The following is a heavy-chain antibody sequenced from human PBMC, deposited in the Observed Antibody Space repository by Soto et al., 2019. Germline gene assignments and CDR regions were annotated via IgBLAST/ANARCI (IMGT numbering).Heavy chain of an antibody. V-gene: IGHV3-23*01. J-gene: IGHJ4*02. CDR1: GFTLGTYV. CDR3: AKDRKGSYCSGGTCYSFDY. Sequence: EVQLLESGGGLVQPGGSLRLSCAASGFTLGTYVMTWVRQAPGKGLEWVSAISGSGGSTNYADPVKGRFTISRDNTNNTRYLQMKSLKVEDTAVYYCAKDRKGSYCSGGTCYSFDYWGQGTLVTVPS. D-gene: IGHD2-15*01. CDR2: ISGSGGST.